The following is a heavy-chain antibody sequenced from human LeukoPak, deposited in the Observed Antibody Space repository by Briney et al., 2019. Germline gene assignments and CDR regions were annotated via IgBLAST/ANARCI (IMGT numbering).Heavy chain of an antibody. J-gene: IGHJ4*02. CDR3: AKDHCSRTNCYAGPDY. V-gene: IGHV3-23*01. CDR2: LIRGGGTT. CDR1: GFTFSSYA. Sequence: GGSLRLSCAASGFTFSSYALNWVRQAPGKGLEWVSGLIRGGGTTHYADSVKGRFTISSDYSSNTLYLQMNSLRPEDTALYYCAKDHCSRTNCYAGPDYWGQGTLVTVSS. D-gene: IGHD2-2*01.